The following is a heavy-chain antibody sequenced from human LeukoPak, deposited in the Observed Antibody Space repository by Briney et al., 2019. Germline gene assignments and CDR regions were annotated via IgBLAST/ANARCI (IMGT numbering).Heavy chain of an antibody. CDR1: GGSISSYC. V-gene: IGHV4-59*12. CDR3: ARIKHSGSYDYFDY. J-gene: IGHJ4*02. D-gene: IGHD1-26*01. CDR2: IYYSGST. Sequence: SETLSLTCTVSGGSISSYCWSWIRQPPGKGLEWIGYIYYSGSTNYNPSLKSRVTISVDTSKNQFSLKLSSVTAADTAVYYCARIKHSGSYDYFDYWGQGTLVTVSS.